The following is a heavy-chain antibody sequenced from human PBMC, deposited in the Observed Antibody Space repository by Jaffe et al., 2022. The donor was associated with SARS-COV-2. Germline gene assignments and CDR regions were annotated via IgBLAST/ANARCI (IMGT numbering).Heavy chain of an antibody. Sequence: EVQLVESGGGLVKPGGSLRLSCAASGFTFSSYSMNWVRQAPGKGLEWVSSISSSSSYIYYADSVKGRFTISRDNAKNSLYLQMNSLRAEDTAVYYCAREYSKADYYYYGMDVWGQGTTVTVSS. D-gene: IGHD4-4*01. V-gene: IGHV3-21*01. CDR2: ISSSSSYI. CDR1: GFTFSSYS. CDR3: AREYSKADYYYYGMDV. J-gene: IGHJ6*02.